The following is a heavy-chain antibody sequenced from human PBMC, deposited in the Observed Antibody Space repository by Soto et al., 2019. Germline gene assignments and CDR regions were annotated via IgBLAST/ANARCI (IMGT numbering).Heavy chain of an antibody. CDR1: GGSFSGYY. V-gene: IGHV4-34*01. Sequence: SETLSLTCTVYGGSFSGYYWSWIRQPPGKGLEWIGEINHSGSTNYNPSLKSRVTISVDTSKNQFSLKLSSVTAADTAVYYCARGHSSGWYYYYGMDVWGQGTTVTVSS. CDR3: ARGHSSGWYYYYGMDV. CDR2: INHSGST. D-gene: IGHD6-19*01. J-gene: IGHJ6*02.